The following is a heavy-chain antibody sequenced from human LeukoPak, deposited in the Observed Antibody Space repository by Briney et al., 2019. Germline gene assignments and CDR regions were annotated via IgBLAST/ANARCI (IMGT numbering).Heavy chain of an antibody. J-gene: IGHJ4*02. CDR2: IKSNTDGGTA. CDR3: TTDYLGY. V-gene: IGHV3-15*01. Sequence: GGSLRLSCAASGFTFSSYAMHWVRQAPGKGLEWVGRIKSNTDGGTADYAAPVKGRFTISRDDSKNTLYLQMNSLKTEDTAVYYCTTDYLGYWGQGTLVTVSS. CDR1: GFTFSSYA.